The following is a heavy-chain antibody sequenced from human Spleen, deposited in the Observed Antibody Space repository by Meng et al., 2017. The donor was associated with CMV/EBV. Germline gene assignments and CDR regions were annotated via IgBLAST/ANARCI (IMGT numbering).Heavy chain of an antibody. CDR3: ATLDCSSTSCYSGY. D-gene: IGHD2-2*01. Sequence: ASVKVSCKASGYTFTSYDINWVRQATGQGLEWMGWMNPNSGNTGYAQKFQGRVTMTRNTSISTAYMELSRLRSDDTAVYYCATLDCSSTSCYSGYWGQGTLVTVSS. J-gene: IGHJ4*02. CDR1: GYTFTSYD. V-gene: IGHV1-8*01. CDR2: MNPNSGNT.